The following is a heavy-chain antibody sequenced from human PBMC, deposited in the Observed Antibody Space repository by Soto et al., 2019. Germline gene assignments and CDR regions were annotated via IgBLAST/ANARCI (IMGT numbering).Heavy chain of an antibody. Sequence: PGGSLRLSCAASGFTSNNYAMSWFRQAPGKGLEWVSGISGSGGNTYYADSVKGRFTISRDSSKNTVFLQMISLRAEDTAIYYCAGGGGWLFYFDYWGQGTLVTVSS. J-gene: IGHJ4*02. CDR2: ISGSGGNT. D-gene: IGHD6-19*01. CDR1: GFTSNNYA. V-gene: IGHV3-23*01. CDR3: AGGGGWLFYFDY.